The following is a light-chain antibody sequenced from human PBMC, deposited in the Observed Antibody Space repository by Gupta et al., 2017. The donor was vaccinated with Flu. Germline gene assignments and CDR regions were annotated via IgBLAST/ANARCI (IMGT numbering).Light chain of an antibody. CDR3: SSYTSGSALYV. J-gene: IGLJ1*01. CDR2: DVS. Sequence: IIISCTGTSRDVGTYNVVSWYQQHPGKAPKLMMFDVSDRPSGVSSRFSGSKSGNTASLTISGLQAEDEADYYCSSYTSGSALYVFGTGTKVTVL. V-gene: IGLV2-14*04. CDR1: SRDVGTYNV.